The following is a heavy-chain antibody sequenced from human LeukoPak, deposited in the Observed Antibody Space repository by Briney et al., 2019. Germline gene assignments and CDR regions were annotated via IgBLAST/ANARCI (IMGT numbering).Heavy chain of an antibody. D-gene: IGHD4-23*01. CDR1: GYTFTCYY. CDR3: ARTRKKLDYYGIDV. J-gene: IGHJ6*02. CDR2: INPNSGGT. Sequence: GASVKVSCKASGYTFTCYYMHWVRQAPGQGLEWMGWINPNSGGTNYAQKFQGRVTMTRDTSISTAYMELSRLRSDDTAVYYCARTRKKLDYYGIDVWGQGTTVTVSS. V-gene: IGHV1-2*02.